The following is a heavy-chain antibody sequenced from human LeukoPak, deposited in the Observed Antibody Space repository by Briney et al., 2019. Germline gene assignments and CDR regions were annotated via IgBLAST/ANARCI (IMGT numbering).Heavy chain of an antibody. J-gene: IGHJ6*03. CDR1: GYTFTSYA. D-gene: IGHD3-10*01. CDR2: IIPIFDTA. CDR3: ARDATVRGPYGGHHFYSYMDV. V-gene: IGHV1-69*13. Sequence: GASVKVSCKASGYTFTSYAISWVRQAPGQGLEWIGDIIPIFDTANYAQKFQGRVTITADESATTSYMGLSSLRSEDTAVYYCARDATVRGPYGGHHFYSYMDVWGKGTTVTISS.